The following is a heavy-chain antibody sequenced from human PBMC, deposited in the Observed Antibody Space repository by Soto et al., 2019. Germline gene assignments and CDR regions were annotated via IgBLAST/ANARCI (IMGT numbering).Heavy chain of an antibody. CDR1: GFTFSSYA. Sequence: EVQLLESGGGLIQPGGSLRLSCAASGFTFSSYARNWVRQAPGKGLEWVSGISGSGGSTYYADSVKGRFTISRDNTKNTLYLQMSSRRAEDTAVYYCAKAFSWYDYWGQGTLVTVSS. CDR2: ISGSGGST. D-gene: IGHD6-13*01. V-gene: IGHV3-23*01. J-gene: IGHJ4*02. CDR3: AKAFSWYDY.